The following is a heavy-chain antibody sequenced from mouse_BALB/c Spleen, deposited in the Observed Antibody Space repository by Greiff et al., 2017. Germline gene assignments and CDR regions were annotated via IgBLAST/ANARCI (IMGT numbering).Heavy chain of an antibody. D-gene: IGHD4-1*01. J-gene: IGHJ4*01. CDR3: AKTGRYYYAMDY. V-gene: IGHV3-2*02. CDR1: GYSITSDYA. CDR2: ISYSGST. Sequence: EVKLQESGPGLVKPSQSLSLTCTVTGYSITSDYAWNWIRQFPGNKLEWMGYISYSGSTSYNPSLKSRISITRDTSKNQFFLQLNSVTTEDTATYYCAKTGRYYYAMDYWGQGTSGTVSS.